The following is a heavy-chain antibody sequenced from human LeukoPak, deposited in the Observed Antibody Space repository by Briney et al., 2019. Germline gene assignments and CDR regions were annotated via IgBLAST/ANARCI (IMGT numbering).Heavy chain of an antibody. CDR1: GYTFTGYY. V-gene: IGHV1-2*02. CDR2: INPNSGGT. J-gene: IGHJ4*02. Sequence: ASVKVSCKASGYTFTGYYMHWVRQAPGQGLEWMGWINPNSGGTNYAQKFQGRVTMTRDTSISTAYMELSRLRSDDTAVYYCARGVYDFLSGYYTGEYFDYWGQGTLVTVSS. CDR3: ARGVYDFLSGYYTGEYFDY. D-gene: IGHD3-3*01.